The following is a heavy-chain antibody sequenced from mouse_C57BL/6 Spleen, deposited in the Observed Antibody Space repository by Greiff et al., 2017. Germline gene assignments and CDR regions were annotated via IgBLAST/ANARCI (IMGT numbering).Heavy chain of an antibody. J-gene: IGHJ4*01. CDR2: INPGSGGT. D-gene: IGHD4-1*01. CDR1: GYAFTNYL. V-gene: IGHV1-54*01. Sequence: VQLQQSGAELVRPGTSVKVSCKASGYAFTNYLIEWVKQRPGQGLEWIGVINPGSGGTNYNEKFKGKATLTADKSSSTAYMQLSSLTSEDSAVYFCARVKVGRHAMDYWGQGTSVTVSS. CDR3: ARVKVGRHAMDY.